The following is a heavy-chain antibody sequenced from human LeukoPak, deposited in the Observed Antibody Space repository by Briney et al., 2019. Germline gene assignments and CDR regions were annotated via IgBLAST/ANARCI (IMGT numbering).Heavy chain of an antibody. V-gene: IGHV3-7*01. CDR2: IKQDGSDE. Sequence: GGSLRLSCAASGFTFRSYWMSWVRQAPGKGLEWVANIKQDGSDEYYVDSVKGRFTISRDNAKNSLYLQMNSLRVEDTAVYYCARGGGWPFENWGQGTLVTVSS. CDR1: GFTFRSYW. J-gene: IGHJ4*02. D-gene: IGHD6-19*01. CDR3: ARGGGWPFEN.